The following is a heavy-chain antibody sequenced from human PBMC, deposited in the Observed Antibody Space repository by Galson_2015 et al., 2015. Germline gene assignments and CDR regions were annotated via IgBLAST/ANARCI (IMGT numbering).Heavy chain of an antibody. CDR1: GFSLSTSGMR. CDR2: IDWDDDK. Sequence: PALVKPTQTLTLTCTLSGFSLSTSGMRVSWIRQPPGKALEWLARIDWDDDKFYSTSLKTRLTISKDTSRNQVVLTMTNMDPVDTATYYCARTSTGTSHFDYWGPGTLVTVSS. V-gene: IGHV2-70*04. D-gene: IGHD1-1*01. CDR3: ARTSTGTSHFDY. J-gene: IGHJ4*02.